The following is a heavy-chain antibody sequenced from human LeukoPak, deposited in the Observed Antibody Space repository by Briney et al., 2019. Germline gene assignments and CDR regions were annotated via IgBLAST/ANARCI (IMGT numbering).Heavy chain of an antibody. Sequence: SXXXSCAASGFTFSSYAMHWVRQAPGKGLEWVAXXSYDGSNKYYADSVKGRFTISRDNSKNTLYLQMNSLRAEDTAVYYCAREEVIIVVVTAIDYWGQGTLVTVSS. D-gene: IGHD2-21*02. CDR2: XSYDGSNK. J-gene: IGHJ4*02. CDR1: GFTFSSYA. CDR3: AREEVIIVVVTAIDY. V-gene: IGHV3-30*04.